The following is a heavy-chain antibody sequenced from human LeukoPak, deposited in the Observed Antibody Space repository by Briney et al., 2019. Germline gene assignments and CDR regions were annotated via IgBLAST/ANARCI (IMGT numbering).Heavy chain of an antibody. CDR2: INHSGST. CDR1: GGSFRGYY. V-gene: IGHV4-34*01. D-gene: IGHD3-22*01. Sequence: SETLSLTCAVYGGSFRGYYWGCIREPPGKGGEWMGEINHSGSTNYNPSLKSRLTISVDTSKNQFSLKLSSVTAADTAVYYCARAFVYYDRPHMRNWGQGTLVTVSS. J-gene: IGHJ4*02. CDR3: ARAFVYYDRPHMRN.